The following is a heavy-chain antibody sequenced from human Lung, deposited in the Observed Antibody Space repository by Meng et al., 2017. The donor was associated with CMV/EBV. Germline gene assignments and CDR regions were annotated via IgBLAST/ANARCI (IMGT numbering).Heavy chain of an antibody. J-gene: IGHJ4*02. Sequence: GESLKISFSSSGLTFSAFAMSWVRQAPGKGLEWVSSVSGSGDNRYYADSVKGRFTMSRDNSKKTLYLEMNSLRAEDTALYYCAKDRNIVTTSFDSWGQGTAVTVSS. D-gene: IGHD5-12*01. CDR2: VSGSGDNR. CDR3: AKDRNIVTTSFDS. CDR1: GLTFSAFA. V-gene: IGHV3-23*01.